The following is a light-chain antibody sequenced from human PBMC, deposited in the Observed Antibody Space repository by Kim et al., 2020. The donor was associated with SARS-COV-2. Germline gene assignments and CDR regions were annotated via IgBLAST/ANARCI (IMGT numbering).Light chain of an antibody. CDR3: SSYAGSDNFVV. CDR1: SSDVGAYNY. CDR2: EVN. V-gene: IGLV2-8*01. Sequence: QSALTQPPSASGSLGQSVTISCTGTSSDVGAYNYVSWYQQYPGKAPKLIMCEVNQRPLGVPDRFSGSKSGSTASLTVSGLQAEDEADYYCSSYAGSDNFVVVGGGTQLTVL. J-gene: IGLJ2*01.